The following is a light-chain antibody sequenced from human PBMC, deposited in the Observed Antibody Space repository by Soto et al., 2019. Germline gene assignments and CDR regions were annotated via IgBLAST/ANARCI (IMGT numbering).Light chain of an antibody. CDR1: QSVSNW. Sequence: DIQMTQSPSTLSASIGERVIITCRASQSVSNWLAWYQHKPGKAPKLLIYDVSSLESGVPSRFSGSGSGTEFILTISSLQPDDFATYYCQQYDSYSWTFGQGTKV. J-gene: IGKJ1*01. CDR3: QQYDSYSWT. CDR2: DVS. V-gene: IGKV1-5*01.